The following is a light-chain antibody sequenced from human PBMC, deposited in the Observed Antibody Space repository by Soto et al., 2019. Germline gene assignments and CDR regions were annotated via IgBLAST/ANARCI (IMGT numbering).Light chain of an antibody. CDR3: QQYDNLPPLT. CDR2: DAS. CDR1: QDISNY. V-gene: IGKV1-33*01. Sequence: DIQMTQSPSSLSASVGDRVTITCQASQDISNYLNWYQQKPGKAPKLLIYDASNLETGVPSRFSGSGSGTDFTFTISSLQPEDIATYYCQQYDNLPPLTFGGGTKVESK. J-gene: IGKJ4*01.